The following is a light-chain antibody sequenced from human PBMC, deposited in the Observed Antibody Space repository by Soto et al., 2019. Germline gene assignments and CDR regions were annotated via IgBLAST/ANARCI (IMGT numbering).Light chain of an antibody. J-gene: IGLJ2*01. Sequence: QSVLTQPASVSGSPGQSITISCTGTNSDIGGYNYVSWYQQHPGKAPKLMIYDVSNRPSGVSYRFSGSKSGNTASLTISGLQAEDEADYDCSSYTSRSTLGVFGGGTKVTVL. V-gene: IGLV2-14*03. CDR3: SSYTSRSTLGV. CDR2: DVS. CDR1: NSDIGGYNY.